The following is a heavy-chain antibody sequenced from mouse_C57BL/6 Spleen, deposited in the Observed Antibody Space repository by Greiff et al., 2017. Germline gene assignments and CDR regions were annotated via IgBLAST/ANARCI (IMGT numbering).Heavy chain of an antibody. CDR1: GFNIKDYY. D-gene: IGHD3-2*02. J-gene: IGHJ3*01. CDR2: IDPEDGDT. Sequence: VQLKQSGAELVRPGASVKLSCTASGFNIKDYYMHWVKQRPEQGLEWIGRIDPEDGDTEYAPKFQGKATMTADTASNTAYLQLSSLTSEDTAIYYGTTWTAQGTWFAYGGQGTLVTVSA. V-gene: IGHV14-1*01. CDR3: TTWTAQGTWFAY.